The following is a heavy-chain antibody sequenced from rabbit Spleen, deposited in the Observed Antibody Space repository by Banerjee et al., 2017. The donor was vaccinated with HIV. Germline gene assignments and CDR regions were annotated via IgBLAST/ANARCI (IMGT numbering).Heavy chain of an antibody. CDR2: IDSGSSGFT. J-gene: IGHJ4*01. V-gene: IGHV1S45*01. CDR3: VREVAAKFSL. D-gene: IGHD4-1*01. CDR1: GFPFSNKAV. Sequence: QEQLVESGGGLVQPEGSLKLSCTASGFPFSNKAVMCWVRQAPGKGLEWIACIDSGSSGFTYYASWAKGRFTISKTSSTTVTLQMTRLTAADTATYFCVREVAAKFSLWGQGTLVTVS.